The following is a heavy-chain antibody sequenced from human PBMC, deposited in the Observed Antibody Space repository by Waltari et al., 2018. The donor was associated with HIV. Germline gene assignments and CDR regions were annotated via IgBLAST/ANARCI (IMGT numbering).Heavy chain of an antibody. J-gene: IGHJ5*02. CDR2: IYYSGNS. Sequence: QLQVQESGPGLVKPSETLSLTCTVSGGSISSSSYYWGWIRQSPGKGLEWIGTIYYSGNSYTNPSLKGRVTMSIDTSKNQFSLNMTSVTAADTAVYYCARHASHQSWFEAVATWFDPWGQGTLVTVSS. D-gene: IGHD5-12*01. CDR1: GGSISSSSYY. CDR3: ARHASHQSWFEAVATWFDP. V-gene: IGHV4-39*01.